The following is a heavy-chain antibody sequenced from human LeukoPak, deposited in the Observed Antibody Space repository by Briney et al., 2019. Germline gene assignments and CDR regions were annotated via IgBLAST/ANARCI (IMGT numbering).Heavy chain of an antibody. D-gene: IGHD2-15*01. CDR1: TXTFSSYS. Sequence: GGSLRLSCATSTXTFSSYSMNWVRQAPGKGLEWVSYSEYSGTTSYYADSVKGRFTVSRDNAKNSLYLQMSSLRDEDTAVYYCARISGFTLDYWGQGTLVTVSS. CDR2: SEYSGTTS. V-gene: IGHV3-48*02. CDR3: ARISGFTLDY. J-gene: IGHJ4*02.